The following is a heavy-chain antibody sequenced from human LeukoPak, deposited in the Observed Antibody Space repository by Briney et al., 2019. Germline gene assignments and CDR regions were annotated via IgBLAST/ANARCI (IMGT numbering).Heavy chain of an antibody. CDR2: IIPIFGTA. V-gene: IGHV1-69*13. J-gene: IGHJ4*02. CDR3: ASGYSYGGDY. D-gene: IGHD5-18*01. CDR1: GVTFSNLA. Sequence: SVKVSCKTSGVTFSNLAIAWVRQAPGQGLEWMGGIIPIFGTANYAQKFQGRVTITADESTSTAYMELSSLRSEDTAVYYCASGYSYGGDYWGQGTLVTVSS.